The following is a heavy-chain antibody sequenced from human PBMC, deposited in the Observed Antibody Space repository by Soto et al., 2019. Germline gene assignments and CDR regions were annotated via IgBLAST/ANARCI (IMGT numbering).Heavy chain of an antibody. Sequence: GGSLRLSCAASGFTFSSYGMHWVRQAPGKGLEWVAVISYDGSNKYYADSVKGRFTISRDNSKNTLYLQMNSLRAEDTAVYYCAKGGGIVVVPAAPTLDYWGQGTLVTVSS. V-gene: IGHV3-30*18. J-gene: IGHJ4*02. CDR1: GFTFSSYG. CDR3: AKGGGIVVVPAAPTLDY. D-gene: IGHD2-2*01. CDR2: ISYDGSNK.